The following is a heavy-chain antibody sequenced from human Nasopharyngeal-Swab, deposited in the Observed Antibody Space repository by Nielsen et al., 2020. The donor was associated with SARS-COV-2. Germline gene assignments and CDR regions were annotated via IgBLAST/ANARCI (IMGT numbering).Heavy chain of an antibody. V-gene: IGHV1-2*06. CDR1: GYTFTGYY. Sequence: ASVKVSCKASGYTFTGYYMHWVRQAPGQGLEWMGRINPNSGGTNYAQKFQGRVTMTRDTSISTAYMELSRLRSDDTAAYYCARFGTYYYDSSGWGNDYWGQGTLVTVSS. D-gene: IGHD3-22*01. CDR2: INPNSGGT. CDR3: ARFGTYYYDSSGWGNDY. J-gene: IGHJ4*02.